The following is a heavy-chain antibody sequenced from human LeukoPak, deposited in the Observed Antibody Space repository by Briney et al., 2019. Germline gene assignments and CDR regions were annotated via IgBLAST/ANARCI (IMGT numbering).Heavy chain of an antibody. CDR1: GGSISSGSYY. J-gene: IGHJ3*02. D-gene: IGHD5-12*01. V-gene: IGHV4-61*02. Sequence: PSETLSLTCTVSGGSISSGSYYWSWIRQPAGKGLEWIGRIYTSGSTNYNPSLKSRVAISVDTSKNQFSLKLSSVTAADTAVYYCARDPIVATIWDAFDIWGQGTMVTVSS. CDR2: IYTSGST. CDR3: ARDPIVATIWDAFDI.